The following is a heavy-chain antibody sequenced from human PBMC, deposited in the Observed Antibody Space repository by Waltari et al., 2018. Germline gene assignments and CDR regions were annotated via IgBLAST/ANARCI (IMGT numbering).Heavy chain of an antibody. CDR2: ISSSSSTI. J-gene: IGHJ3*02. CDR1: GFTFSSYS. CDR3: VRALGAFDI. V-gene: IGHV3-48*01. Sequence: EVQLVESGGGLVQPGGSLRLSCAASGFTFSSYSMNWVRQAPGKGLEWVSYISSSSSTIYYADSVKGRFTISRDNAKNSLYLQMNSLRAEDTAVYYCVRALGAFDIWGQGTMVTVSS.